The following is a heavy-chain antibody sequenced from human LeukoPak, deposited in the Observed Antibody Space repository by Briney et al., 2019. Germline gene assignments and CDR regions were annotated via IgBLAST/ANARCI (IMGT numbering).Heavy chain of an antibody. CDR3: ARGQTNRLLWVGELVSNINPFDY. D-gene: IGHD3-10*01. J-gene: IGHJ4*02. CDR2: ISGYNGHT. CDR1: GYTFSRYG. V-gene: IGHV1-18*01. Sequence: ASVKVSCRASGYTFSRYGISWVRQAPGQGLEWMGWISGYNGHTKYAQKVQGRVTMSTDTSTSTVYMELRSLISDDTGVYYCARGQTNRLLWVGELVSNINPFDYWGQGTLVTVSS.